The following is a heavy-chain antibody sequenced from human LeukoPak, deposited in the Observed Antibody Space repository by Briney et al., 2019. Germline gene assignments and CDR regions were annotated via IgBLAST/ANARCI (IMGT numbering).Heavy chain of an antibody. CDR1: GGSISGFY. D-gene: IGHD1-26*01. CDR2: IYYSGTT. V-gene: IGHV4-59*08. CDR3: ARHGGSYFPY. J-gene: IGHJ4*02. Sequence: SETLSLTCSLSGGSISGFYWSWIPQPPGGGLEWIAYIYYSGTTKYNPSLQSRVTISVDTSNNQFSRKLSSVTAADTAVYYCARHGGSYFPYWGQGTLVTVSS.